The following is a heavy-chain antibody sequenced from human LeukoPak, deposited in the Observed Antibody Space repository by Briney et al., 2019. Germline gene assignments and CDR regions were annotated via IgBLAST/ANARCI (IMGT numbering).Heavy chain of an antibody. J-gene: IGHJ4*02. CDR1: GFTFSSYA. Sequence: PGGSLRLSCAASGFTFSSYAMSWVRQAPGKGLQWVSAISGSGGSPYYADSVKGRFTISRDNSKNTLYLQMNSLRAEDTAVYYCARFSGSQGVGVDYWGQGTLVTVSS. CDR2: ISGSGGSP. D-gene: IGHD1-26*01. CDR3: ARFSGSQGVGVDY. V-gene: IGHV3-23*01.